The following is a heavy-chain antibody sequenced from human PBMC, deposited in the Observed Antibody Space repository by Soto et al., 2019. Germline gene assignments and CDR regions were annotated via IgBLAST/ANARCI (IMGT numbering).Heavy chain of an antibody. J-gene: IGHJ4*02. Sequence: SETLSLTCTVSGGSISSSSYYWGWIRQPPGKGLEWIGSIYYSGSTYYNPSLKSRVTISVDTSKNQFSLKLSSVTAADTAVYYCASTIKISGFLFDYWGQGTLVTVSS. CDR1: GGSISSSSYY. D-gene: IGHD3-22*01. V-gene: IGHV4-39*01. CDR2: IYYSGST. CDR3: ASTIKISGFLFDY.